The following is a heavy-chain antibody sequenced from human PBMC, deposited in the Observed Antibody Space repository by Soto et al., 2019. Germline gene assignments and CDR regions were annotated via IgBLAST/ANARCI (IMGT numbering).Heavy chain of an antibody. D-gene: IGHD2-2*01. V-gene: IGHV4-61*01. J-gene: IGHJ5*02. CDR3: ARGGVPAAMGGFDP. CDR1: GGSVSSGSYY. CDR2: IYYSGST. Sequence: SETLSLTCTVSGGSVSSGSYYWSWIRQPPGKGLEWLGYIYYSGSTNYNPSLKSRVTISVDTSKNQFSLKLSSVTAADTAVYYCARGGVPAAMGGFDPWGQGTLVTVSS.